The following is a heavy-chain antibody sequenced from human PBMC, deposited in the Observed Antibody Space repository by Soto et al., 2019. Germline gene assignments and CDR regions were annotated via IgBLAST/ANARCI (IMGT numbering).Heavy chain of an antibody. Sequence: SETLSLTCTVSGGSIANNNYFWGWVRQPPGKGLEWIGSAAYSGGTYKNPSLKTPVTVSVDTSKNQFSLKLTSVTAADTAVYYCAKVVVGATSHSDFDSWGQGTLVTVSS. CDR1: GGSIANNNYF. J-gene: IGHJ4*02. CDR3: AKVVVGATSHSDFDS. D-gene: IGHD2-15*01. V-gene: IGHV4-39*01. CDR2: AAYSGGT.